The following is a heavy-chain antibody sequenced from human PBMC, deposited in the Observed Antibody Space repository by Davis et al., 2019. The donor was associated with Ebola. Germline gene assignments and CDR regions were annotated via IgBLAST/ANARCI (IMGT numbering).Heavy chain of an antibody. Sequence: GESLKISCSASGFTFSSYAMHWVRQAPGKGLEYVSAISSNGGSTYYADSVKGRSTISRDNSKNTLYLQMNSLRAEDTAVYYCAKDNDGSPVGLFDYWGQGTLVTVSS. V-gene: IGHV3-64*04. CDR2: ISSNGGST. D-gene: IGHD2-8*01. CDR1: GFTFSSYA. CDR3: AKDNDGSPVGLFDY. J-gene: IGHJ4*02.